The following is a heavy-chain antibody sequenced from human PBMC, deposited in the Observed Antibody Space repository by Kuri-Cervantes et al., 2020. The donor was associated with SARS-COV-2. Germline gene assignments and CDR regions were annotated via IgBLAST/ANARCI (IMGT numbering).Heavy chain of an antibody. J-gene: IGHJ6*02. Sequence: GGSLRLSCAASGFTFSSYEMNWVRQAPGKGLEWVSYINSNGSSIYYADSVKGRFTISRDNSKNTLYLQMNSLRAEDTAVYYCAKDRYCSSTSCYPGYYYGMDVWGQGTTVTVSS. CDR2: INSNGSSI. V-gene: IGHV3-48*03. CDR1: GFTFSSYE. CDR3: AKDRYCSSTSCYPGYYYGMDV. D-gene: IGHD2-2*01.